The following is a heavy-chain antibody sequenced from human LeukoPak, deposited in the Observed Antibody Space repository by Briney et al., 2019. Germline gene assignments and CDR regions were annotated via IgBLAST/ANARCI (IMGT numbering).Heavy chain of an antibody. J-gene: IGHJ4*02. CDR1: GFTFSSYW. Sequence: GGSLRLSSASSGFTFSSYWMLCVRQTPGKGLVWVSRINNDGSLTNYADSVKGRFTISRDNAKNTLYLQMNSLRAEDTAVYDCARPGIALAGDYWGQGALVTVSS. V-gene: IGHV3-74*01. CDR2: INNDGSLT. CDR3: ARPGIALAGDY. D-gene: IGHD6-19*01.